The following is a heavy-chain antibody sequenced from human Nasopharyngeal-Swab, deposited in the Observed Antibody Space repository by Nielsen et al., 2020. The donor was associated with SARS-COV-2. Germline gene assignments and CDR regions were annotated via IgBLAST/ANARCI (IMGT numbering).Heavy chain of an antibody. D-gene: IGHD3-10*01. CDR1: GASLTSGNYY. CDR2: ISYSGNT. CDR3: AALGSSLNWFDP. J-gene: IGHJ5*02. V-gene: IGHV4-31*03. Sequence: SETLSLTCTVPGASLTSGNYYWSWIRQHPGKGLEWIGYISYSGNTFYNPSLQSRITISVDTSKDQFSLKVTSVTAADTAVYYCAALGSSLNWFDPWGQGSLVTVSS.